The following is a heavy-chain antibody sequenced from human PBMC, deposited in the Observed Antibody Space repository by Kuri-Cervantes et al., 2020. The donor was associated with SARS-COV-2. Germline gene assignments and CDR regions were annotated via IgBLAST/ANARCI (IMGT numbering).Heavy chain of an antibody. CDR2: IIPILGTT. Sequence: SVKVSCKASGGTFTRYAISWVRQAPGQGLKWMRGIIPILGTTDYAQDFQGRVTNTADELSSLRSEDTAVYYCATGAAAGRDNWFDPWGQGTLVTVSS. CDR3: ATGAAAGRDNWFDP. CDR1: GGTFTRYA. J-gene: IGHJ5*02. V-gene: IGHV1-69*13. D-gene: IGHD6-13*01.